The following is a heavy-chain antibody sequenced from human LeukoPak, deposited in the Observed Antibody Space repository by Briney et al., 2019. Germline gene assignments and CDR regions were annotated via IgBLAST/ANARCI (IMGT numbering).Heavy chain of an antibody. V-gene: IGHV3-23*01. CDR2: ISGSGGST. J-gene: IGHJ5*02. CDR3: CGSLPLYLNWFDP. Sequence: GGSLRLSCAVSGFTFSSYAMSWVRQAPGKGLEWVSAISGSGGSTYYADSVKGRFTISRDNSKNTLYLQVNSLRAEDTAVYYCCGSLPLYLNWFDPWGQGTLVTVSS. CDR1: GFTFSSYA. D-gene: IGHD2-15*01.